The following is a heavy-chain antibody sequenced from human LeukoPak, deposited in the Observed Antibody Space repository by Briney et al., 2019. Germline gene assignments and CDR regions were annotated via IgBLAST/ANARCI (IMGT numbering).Heavy chain of an antibody. Sequence: GGSLRLSCAASGFTFRTSGMNWVRQAPGKGVEWVSYISSSGTTISYAQSVKGRFTITRDNAQNSLTLHMNTLRADDTAVYYCAKDGGTHFDHWGQGTLVTVSS. CDR1: GFTFRTSG. D-gene: IGHD1-26*01. J-gene: IGHJ4*02. V-gene: IGHV3-48*01. CDR3: AKDGGTHFDH. CDR2: ISSSGTTI.